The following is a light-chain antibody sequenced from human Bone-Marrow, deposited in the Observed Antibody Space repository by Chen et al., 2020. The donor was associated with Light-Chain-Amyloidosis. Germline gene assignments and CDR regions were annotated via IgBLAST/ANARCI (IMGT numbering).Light chain of an antibody. CDR1: SSDIGRYDY. CDR2: EVN. Sequence: QSALTQPPSVSGSPGQSITISCTGTSSDIGRYDYVSWFQQHPGKAPELVIYEVNSRPSGVSDRFSGSKSGNTASLTISRLQTEDEANYYCAAFTTSKTWVFGGGTKLTVL. J-gene: IGLJ3*02. CDR3: AAFTTSKTWV. V-gene: IGLV2-14*01.